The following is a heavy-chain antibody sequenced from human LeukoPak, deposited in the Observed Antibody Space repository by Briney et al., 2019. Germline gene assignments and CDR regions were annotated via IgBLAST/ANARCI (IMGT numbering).Heavy chain of an antibody. CDR3: ARGRYGGYFDC. D-gene: IGHD4-23*01. CDR2: ISSSGST. J-gene: IGHJ4*02. Sequence: TSETLSLTCTVSGDSISSGDYYWSWIRQPAGKGLEWIGRISSSGSTNYNPSLKSRVTISVDTSKNQFSLKLSSVTAADTAVYYCARGRYGGYFDCWGQGTLVTVSS. V-gene: IGHV4-61*02. CDR1: GDSISSGDYY.